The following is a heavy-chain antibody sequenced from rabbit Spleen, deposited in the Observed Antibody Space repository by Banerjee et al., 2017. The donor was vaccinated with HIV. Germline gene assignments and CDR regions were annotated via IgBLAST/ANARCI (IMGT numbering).Heavy chain of an antibody. D-gene: IGHD6-1*01. J-gene: IGHJ4*01. Sequence: QEQLEESGGGLVQPEGSPTLTCTASGFSFSAGYYMCWVRQAPGKGLEWIGYIVPIFSFTYYANWVNGRFTISSHNAQNTLYLQLNSLTATDTATYFCVREAGYGGYGDANLWGQGTLVTVS. CDR3: VREAGYGGYGDANL. V-gene: IGHV1S45*01. CDR2: IVPIFSFT. CDR1: GFSFSAGYY.